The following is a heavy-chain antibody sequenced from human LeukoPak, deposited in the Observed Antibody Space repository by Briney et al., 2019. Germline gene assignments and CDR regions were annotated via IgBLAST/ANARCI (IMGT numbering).Heavy chain of an antibody. J-gene: IGHJ4*02. CDR3: AKAYGSGSYFTS. CDR1: GFTFSSYA. D-gene: IGHD3-10*01. V-gene: IGHV3-30-3*01. CDR2: ISYDGSNK. Sequence: GGSLRLSCAASGFTFSSYAMHWVRQAPGKGLEWVAVISYDGSNKYYADSVKGRFTISRDNSKNTLYLQMNSLRAEDTAVYYCAKAYGSGSYFTSWGQGTLVTVSS.